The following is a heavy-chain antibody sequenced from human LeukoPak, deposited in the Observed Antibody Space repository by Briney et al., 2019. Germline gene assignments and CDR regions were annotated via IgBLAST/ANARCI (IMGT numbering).Heavy chain of an antibody. CDR2: ISSSSSTI. J-gene: IGHJ4*02. Sequence: PGGSLRLSCAASGFTFGSYSMNWVRQAPGKGLEWVSFISSSSSTIYYADSVKGRFTISRDNAKNSLYLQMNSLRAEDTAVYYYARDRGGGYSAIDYWGQGTLVTVSS. D-gene: IGHD1-26*01. V-gene: IGHV3-48*04. CDR1: GFTFGSYS. CDR3: ARDRGGGYSAIDY.